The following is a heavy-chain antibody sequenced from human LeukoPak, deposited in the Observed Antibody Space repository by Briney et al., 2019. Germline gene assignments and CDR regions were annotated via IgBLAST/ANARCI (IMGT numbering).Heavy chain of an antibody. CDR2: ISSSDSTI. D-gene: IGHD4-23*01. CDR1: EFTFSTYW. V-gene: IGHV3-48*03. J-gene: IGHJ4*02. CDR3: ARDYGGSSPFDY. Sequence: PGGSLRLSCAASEFTFSTYWMSWVRQAPGKGLEWVSYISSSDSTIYYADSVKGRFTISRDNAKNSLYLQMNSLRAEDTAVYYCARDYGGSSPFDYWGQGTLVTVSS.